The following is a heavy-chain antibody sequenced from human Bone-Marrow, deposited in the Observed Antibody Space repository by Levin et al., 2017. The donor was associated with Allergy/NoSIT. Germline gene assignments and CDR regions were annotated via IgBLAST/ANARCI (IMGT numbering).Heavy chain of an antibody. CDR1: GGTFSSYT. D-gene: IGHD5-18*01. V-gene: IGHV1-69*02. CDR2: IIPILGIA. CDR3: AREVGAAMVPWYFDY. Sequence: ASVKVSCKASGGTFSSYTISWVRQAPGQGLEWMGRIIPILGIANYAQKFQGRVTITADKSTSTAYMELSSLRSEDTAVYYCAREVGAAMVPWYFDYWGQGTLVTVSS. J-gene: IGHJ4*02.